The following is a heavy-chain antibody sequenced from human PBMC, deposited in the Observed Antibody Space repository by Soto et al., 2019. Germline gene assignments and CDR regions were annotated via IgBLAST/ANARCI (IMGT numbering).Heavy chain of an antibody. J-gene: IGHJ4*02. V-gene: IGHV3-48*02. D-gene: IGHD5-12*01. CDR3: ARDRDGYNWDRLDY. Sequence: PGGSLSLSCAASGFTFSSYSMNWVRQAPGKGLEWVSYISSSSSTIYYADSVKGRFTISRDNAKNSLYLQMNSLRDEDTAVYYCARDRDGYNWDRLDYWGQGTLVTVSS. CDR2: ISSSSSTI. CDR1: GFTFSSYS.